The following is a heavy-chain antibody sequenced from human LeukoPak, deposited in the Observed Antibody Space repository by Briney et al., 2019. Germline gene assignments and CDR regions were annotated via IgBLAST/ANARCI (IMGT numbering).Heavy chain of an antibody. V-gene: IGHV3-53*01. CDR3: AGHTAMAPFDY. CDR2: ICSGGSI. CDR1: GFTVSSNY. J-gene: IGHJ4*02. D-gene: IGHD5-18*01. Sequence: GRSLRLSCAASGFTVSSNYMSWVRQAPGKGLEWVSVICSGGSIYYADSVKGRFTISRDNSKNTLYLQMNSLRAEDTAVYYCAGHTAMAPFDYWGQGTLVTVSS.